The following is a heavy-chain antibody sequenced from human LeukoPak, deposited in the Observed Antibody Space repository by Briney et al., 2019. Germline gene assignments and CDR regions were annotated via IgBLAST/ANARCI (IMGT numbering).Heavy chain of an antibody. CDR3: VTDWPVW. D-gene: IGHD3-16*01. J-gene: IGHJ4*02. CDR1: GFTFSASG. Sequence: GGSLRLSCAVSGFTFSASGMHWVRQAPGKGLEWLSYSSNDNTVIHYADSVKARFTISKDNVKSSVFLQMNSLRADDTAVYFCVTDWPVWWGQGTLVTVSS. CDR2: SSNDNTVI. V-gene: IGHV3-48*01.